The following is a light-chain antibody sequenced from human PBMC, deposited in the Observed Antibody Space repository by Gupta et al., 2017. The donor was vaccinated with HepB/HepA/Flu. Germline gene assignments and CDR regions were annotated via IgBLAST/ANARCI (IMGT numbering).Light chain of an antibody. CDR3: QQYDSSPWT. CDR2: DVS. J-gene: IGKJ1*01. CDR1: QSLSGHF. V-gene: IGKV3D-20*01. Sequence: EVVLTQSPAILSLSPGESATLSFGASQSLSGHFLAWYQQKPGLAPRLLIRDVSSRAAGVPDRFSGNGSGTNFTLAISRLEPEDFAIYHCQQYDSSPWTFGPGTKVEV.